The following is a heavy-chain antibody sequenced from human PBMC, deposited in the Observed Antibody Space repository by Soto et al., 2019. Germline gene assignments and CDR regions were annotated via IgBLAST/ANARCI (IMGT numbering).Heavy chain of an antibody. CDR2: ISYDGSSK. D-gene: IGHD6-13*01. J-gene: IGHJ4*02. CDR1: GFTFSSYA. CDR3: AREPGIAAALDY. Sequence: GGSLRLSCAASGFTFSSYAMHWVRQAPGKGLEWVAVISYDGSSKYYADSVKGRFTISRDNSKNTLYLQMNSLRAEDTAVYYCAREPGIAAALDYWGQGTLVTVSS. V-gene: IGHV3-30-3*01.